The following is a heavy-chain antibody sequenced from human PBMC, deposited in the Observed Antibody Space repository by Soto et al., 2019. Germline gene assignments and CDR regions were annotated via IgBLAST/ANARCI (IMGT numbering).Heavy chain of an antibody. D-gene: IGHD3-10*01. Sequence: GGSLRLSCAASGFTFSSYAMSWVRQAPGKGLEWVSAISGSGGSTYYADSVKGRFTISRDNSKNTLYLQMNSLRAEDTAVYYCAKDNPEGFGELRPFDYWGQGTLVTVSS. CDR3: AKDNPEGFGELRPFDY. CDR2: ISGSGGST. V-gene: IGHV3-23*01. J-gene: IGHJ4*02. CDR1: GFTFSSYA.